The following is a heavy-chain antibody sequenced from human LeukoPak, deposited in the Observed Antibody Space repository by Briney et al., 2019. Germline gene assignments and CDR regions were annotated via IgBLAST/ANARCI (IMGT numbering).Heavy chain of an antibody. CDR1: GGSISSYY. CDR2: IYYSGST. V-gene: IGHV4-59*08. CDR3: ARLPAGYDSSGMRHYFGMDV. Sequence: SETLSLTCTVSGGSISSYYWSWIRQPPGKGLEWIGYIYYSGSTNYNPSLKSRVTISVDTSENQFSLKLSSVTAADTAVYYCARLPAGYDSSGMRHYFGMDVWGQGTTVTVSS. J-gene: IGHJ6*02. D-gene: IGHD3-22*01.